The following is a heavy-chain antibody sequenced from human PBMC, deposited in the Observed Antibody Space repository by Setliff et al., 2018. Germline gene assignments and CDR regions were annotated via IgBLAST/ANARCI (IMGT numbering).Heavy chain of an antibody. V-gene: IGHV3-7*01. CDR3: AAWESTNV. J-gene: IGHJ6*02. Sequence: GGSLRLSCSASGFTFGTSWMSWVRHVPGKGLEWVANINQDGSGKFYVDSVKGRFTIFRDNAKNSLYLQMSSLTAEDTAVYFCAAWESTNVWGQGTTVTVSS. CDR2: INQDGSGK. CDR1: GFTFGTSW. D-gene: IGHD1-26*01.